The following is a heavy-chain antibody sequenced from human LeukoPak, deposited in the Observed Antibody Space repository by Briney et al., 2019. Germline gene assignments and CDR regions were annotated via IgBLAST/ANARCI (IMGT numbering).Heavy chain of an antibody. CDR2: IIPIFGTA. V-gene: IGHV1-69*05. D-gene: IGHD3-22*01. Sequence: GASVKVSCKASGGTFSSYAISWVRQAPGQGLEWMGGIIPIFGTANYAQKFQGRVTMTRDMSTSTVYMELSSLRSEDTAVYYCARYYYDSSGHRGAFDIWGQGTMVTVSS. J-gene: IGHJ3*02. CDR3: ARYYYDSSGHRGAFDI. CDR1: GGTFSSYA.